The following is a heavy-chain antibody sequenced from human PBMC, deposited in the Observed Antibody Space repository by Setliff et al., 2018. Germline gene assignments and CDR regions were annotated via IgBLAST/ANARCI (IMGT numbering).Heavy chain of an antibody. V-gene: IGHV3-13*04. J-gene: IGHJ5*02. CDR2: NAADGDT. D-gene: IGHD1-26*01. CDR3: ASSSIGMWHWFDP. CDR1: GFTFSRYE. Sequence: GGTLRLSCAASGFTFSRYEIHWVRQGTGKGLECVSGNAADGDTYNAESVKGRFTISRDNAKNSLYLQMNSLRAEDTAVYYCASSSIGMWHWFDPWGQGTLVTVSS.